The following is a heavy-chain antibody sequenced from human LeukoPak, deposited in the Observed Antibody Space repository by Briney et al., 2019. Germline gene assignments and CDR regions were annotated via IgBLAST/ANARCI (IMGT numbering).Heavy chain of an antibody. CDR3: ARLTSSSWYPIDP. Sequence: SETLSLTCTVSGGSISSSSYYWGWIRQPPGKGLERIGSIYYSGSTYYNPSLKSRVTISVDTSKNQFSLKLSSVTAADTAVYYCARLTSSSWYPIDPWGQGTLVTVSS. CDR2: IYYSGST. J-gene: IGHJ5*02. D-gene: IGHD6-13*01. CDR1: GGSISSSSYY. V-gene: IGHV4-39*01.